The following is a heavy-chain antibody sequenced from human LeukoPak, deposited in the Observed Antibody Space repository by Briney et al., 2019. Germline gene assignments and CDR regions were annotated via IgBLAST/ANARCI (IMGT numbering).Heavy chain of an antibody. CDR1: GYSISSGYY. J-gene: IGHJ4*02. CDR3: ARVRYNYGDSDY. D-gene: IGHD5-18*01. V-gene: IGHV4-38-2*01. CDR2: IHHNGNT. Sequence: PSETLSLTCAVSGYSISSGYYRGWIRQPPGKGLEWIGTIHHNGNTYYNPSLKSRVTISVDTSKNQFSLKLSSVTAADTAVYYCARVRYNYGDSDYWGQGTLVTVSS.